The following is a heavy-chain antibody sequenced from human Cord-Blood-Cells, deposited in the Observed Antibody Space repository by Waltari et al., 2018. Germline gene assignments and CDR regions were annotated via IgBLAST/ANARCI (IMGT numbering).Heavy chain of an antibody. V-gene: IGHV1-18*01. CDR3: ARSKLQQLVLPDDFDY. CDR1: GYNFTSYG. CDR2: ISAYNGNT. D-gene: IGHD6-13*01. Sequence: QVQLVQSGAEVKKPGASVKVSCKASGYNFTSYGISWVRKAPGQGLEWMGWISAYNGNTNYAQKLQGRVTMTTDTSTSTAYMELRSLRSDDTAVYYCARSKLQQLVLPDDFDYWGQGTLVTVSS. J-gene: IGHJ4*02.